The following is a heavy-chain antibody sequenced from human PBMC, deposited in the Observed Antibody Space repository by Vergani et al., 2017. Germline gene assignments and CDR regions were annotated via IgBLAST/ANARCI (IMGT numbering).Heavy chain of an antibody. CDR3: VKDAGSYENFFDS. J-gene: IGHJ4*02. CDR2: LTGGGGST. D-gene: IGHD1-26*01. V-gene: IGHV3-23*01. CDR1: GLTLGTYA. Sequence: EVQLLESGGSLKQPGGSVRFSCEASGLTLGTYALHWAPQAPGKGLEWVSALTGGGGSTYYADSFKGRSIISRDNSRDTLYRQMNSLRPEDTATYYCVKDAGSYENFFDSWGQGTLVTVSS.